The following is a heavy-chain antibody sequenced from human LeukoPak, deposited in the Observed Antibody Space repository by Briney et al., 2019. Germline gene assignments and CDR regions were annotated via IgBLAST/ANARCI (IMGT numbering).Heavy chain of an antibody. J-gene: IGHJ3*02. CDR3: ARVAGEASGYHPFDI. V-gene: IGHV3-7*01. CDR2: IKQDASET. D-gene: IGHD3-22*01. CDR1: GFIIFKSW. Sequence: GGSLRLSCAASGFIIFKSWMTWVRQAPGKGLEWVAIIKQDASETYYLDSVKGRYTISRDNAKNSIYLHMTRLRVEDTAVYYCARVAGEASGYHPFDIWGQGTMVTASS.